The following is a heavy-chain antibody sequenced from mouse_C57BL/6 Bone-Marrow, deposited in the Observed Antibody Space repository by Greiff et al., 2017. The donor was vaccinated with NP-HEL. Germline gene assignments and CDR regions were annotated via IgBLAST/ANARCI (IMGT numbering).Heavy chain of an antibody. Sequence: DVKLVESGAELVRPGASVKLSCTASGFNIKDDYMHWVKQRPEQGLEWIGWIDPENGDTEYASKFQGKATITADTSSNTAYLQLSSLTSEDTAVYYCTQNYYGSSSYYAMDYWGQGTSVTVSS. CDR1: GFNIKDDY. V-gene: IGHV14-4*01. J-gene: IGHJ4*01. CDR2: IDPENGDT. D-gene: IGHD1-1*01. CDR3: TQNYYGSSSYYAMDY.